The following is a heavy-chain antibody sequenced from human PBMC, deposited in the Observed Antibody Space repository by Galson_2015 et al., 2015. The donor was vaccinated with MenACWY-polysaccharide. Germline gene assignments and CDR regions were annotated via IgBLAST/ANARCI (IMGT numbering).Heavy chain of an antibody. CDR1: GDSVSSDSVA. Sequence: CAISGDSVSSDSVAWNWVRQSPSRGLEWLGRTFYESTWSNNYAESVKSRITINPDTSKNQVSLQLSSVSPEDTAVYYCVRQHHKWQPTAPDAFDFWGQGTTVTVS. CDR3: VRQHHKWQPTAPDAFDF. D-gene: IGHD1-26*01. V-gene: IGHV6-1*01. CDR2: TFYESTWSN. J-gene: IGHJ3*01.